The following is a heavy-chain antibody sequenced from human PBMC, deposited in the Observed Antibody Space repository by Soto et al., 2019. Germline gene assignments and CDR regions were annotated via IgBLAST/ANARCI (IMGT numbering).Heavy chain of an antibody. CDR2: MNPNSGNT. CDR1: GYTFTSYD. D-gene: IGHD3-3*01. Sequence: GASVKVSCKASGYTFTSYDINWVRQATGQGLEWMGWMNPNSGNTGYAQKFQGRVTMTRNTSISTAYMELSSLRSEDTAVYYCAPGYYDFWSIPDAFDIWGQGTVVTVSS. CDR3: APGYYDFWSIPDAFDI. J-gene: IGHJ3*02. V-gene: IGHV1-8*01.